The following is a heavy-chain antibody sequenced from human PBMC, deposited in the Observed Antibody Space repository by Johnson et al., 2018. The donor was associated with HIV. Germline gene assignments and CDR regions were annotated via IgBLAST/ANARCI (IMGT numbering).Heavy chain of an antibody. Sequence: VQLVESGGGFVQPGGSLRLSCAASGFTFDDYGMSWVRQAPGKGLEWVSGINWNGGSTYYADSVKGRFTISRDNSKNTLYLQMNSLRAGDTAVYYCARGQQDMGAGAFDIWGQGTMVTVSS. CDR2: INWNGGST. CDR1: GFTFDDYG. J-gene: IGHJ3*02. V-gene: IGHV3-20*04. D-gene: IGHD3-16*01. CDR3: ARGQQDMGAGAFDI.